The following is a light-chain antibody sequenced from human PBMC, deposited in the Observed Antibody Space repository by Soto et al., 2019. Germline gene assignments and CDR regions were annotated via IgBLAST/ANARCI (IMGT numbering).Light chain of an antibody. CDR1: SSDVGGYNY. V-gene: IGLV2-14*01. CDR3: SSYTSSSTLV. J-gene: IGLJ2*01. CDR2: EVS. Sequence: QSVLTQPASVSGSPGQSITISCTGTSSDVGGYNYVSWYQQHPGKAPKVMIYEVSHRPSGVSNRFSGSKSGNTASLTISGLQAEDEADYYCSSYTSSSTLVFGGGTKLTVL.